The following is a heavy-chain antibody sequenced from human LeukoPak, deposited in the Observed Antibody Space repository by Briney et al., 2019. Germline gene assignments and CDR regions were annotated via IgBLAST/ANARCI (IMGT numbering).Heavy chain of an antibody. Sequence: PGGSLRLSCEASGLTVSSNYISWVRQAPGKGLKWVSVTYVSGTTYYADSVKGRFTVSRDNTKNTLYLQMNSLRVEDSAVYYCATEVGSWGQGTLVAVSS. CDR1: GLTVSSNY. CDR3: ATEVGS. D-gene: IGHD1-26*01. V-gene: IGHV3-66*01. CDR2: TYVSGTT. J-gene: IGHJ5*02.